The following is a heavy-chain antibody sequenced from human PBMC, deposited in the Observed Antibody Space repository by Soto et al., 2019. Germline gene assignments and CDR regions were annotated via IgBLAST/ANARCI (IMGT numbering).Heavy chain of an antibody. J-gene: IGHJ5*02. Sequence: PGGSLRLSCAASGFTFSSYVTHWVRQAPGKGLEWVSVITRDGSNKYYADSVKGRFTISRDNAKNSLYLQMNSLRDEDTAVYYCARESRFLEWLSLNWFDPWGQGTLVTVSS. CDR1: GFTFSSYV. CDR3: ARESRFLEWLSLNWFDP. CDR2: ITRDGSNK. V-gene: IGHV3-30*03. D-gene: IGHD3-3*01.